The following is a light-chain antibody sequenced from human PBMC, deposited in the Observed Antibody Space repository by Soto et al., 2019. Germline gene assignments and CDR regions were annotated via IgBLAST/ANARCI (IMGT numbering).Light chain of an antibody. V-gene: IGLV2-14*01. CDR2: EVN. CDR3: TSHTSTSTLYV. J-gene: IGLJ1*01. Sequence: QSVLTQPASVSGSPGQSITISCTGSSSDVGGYKYVSWYQQHPGKAPKLMIFEVNKRPSGVSNRFSGSKSGNTASLTISGLRAEDEADYYCTSHTSTSTLYVFGTGTKVTVL. CDR1: SSDVGGYKY.